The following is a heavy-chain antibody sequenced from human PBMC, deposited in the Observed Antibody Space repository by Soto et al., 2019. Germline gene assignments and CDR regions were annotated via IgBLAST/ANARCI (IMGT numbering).Heavy chain of an antibody. Sequence: QITLKESGPTLVKPTQTLTLTCTFSGFSLSTSGVGVGWIRQPPGKALEWLALIYWDYDKRYSPSLKSRLTITKDTSKHQVVLTMTNMDPVDTATYYCALSPQWLVHSTFDPWGQGTLVTVSS. V-gene: IGHV2-5*02. CDR3: ALSPQWLVHSTFDP. D-gene: IGHD6-19*01. J-gene: IGHJ5*02. CDR2: IYWDYDK. CDR1: GFSLSTSGVG.